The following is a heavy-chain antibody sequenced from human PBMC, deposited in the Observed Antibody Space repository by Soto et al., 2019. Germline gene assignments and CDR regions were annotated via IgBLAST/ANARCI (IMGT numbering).Heavy chain of an antibody. V-gene: IGHV1-46*03. CDR2: IIPSGGST. J-gene: IGHJ6*02. Sequence: GASVKVSCKASGYTFTSYYMHWVRQAPGQGLEWMGIIIPSGGSTSYAQKFQGRVTMTRDTSTSTVYMELSSLRSEDTAVYYCASHYDILTGYNLVYYYYGMDVWGQGTTVTVSS. CDR1: GYTFTSYY. D-gene: IGHD3-9*01. CDR3: ASHYDILTGYNLVYYYYGMDV.